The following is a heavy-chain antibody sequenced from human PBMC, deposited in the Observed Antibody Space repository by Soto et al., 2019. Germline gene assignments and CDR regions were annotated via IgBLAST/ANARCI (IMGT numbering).Heavy chain of an antibody. J-gene: IGHJ4*02. V-gene: IGHV1-69*06. D-gene: IGHD5-12*01. CDR1: GGTFSSYA. CDR2: IIPIFGTA. CDR3: ARVEVDIVATTNYYFDY. Sequence: SVKVSCKASGGTFSSYAISWVRQAPGQGLEWMGGIIPIFGTANYAQKFQGRVTITADKSTSTAYVELSSLRSEDTAVYYCARVEVDIVATTNYYFDYWGQGTLVTVS.